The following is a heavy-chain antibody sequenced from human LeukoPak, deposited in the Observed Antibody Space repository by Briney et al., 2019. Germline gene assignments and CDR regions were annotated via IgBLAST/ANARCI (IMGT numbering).Heavy chain of an antibody. J-gene: IGHJ4*02. V-gene: IGHV1-46*01. CDR3: AGAWSIAAAGHPFDY. CDR2: INPSGGST. CDR1: GYTFTSYY. Sequence: ASVKVSCKASGYTFTSYYMHWVRQAPGRGLEWMGIINPSGGSTSYAQKFQGRVTMTRDTSTSTVYMELSSLRSEDTAVYYCAGAWSIAAAGHPFDYWGQGTLVTVSS. D-gene: IGHD6-13*01.